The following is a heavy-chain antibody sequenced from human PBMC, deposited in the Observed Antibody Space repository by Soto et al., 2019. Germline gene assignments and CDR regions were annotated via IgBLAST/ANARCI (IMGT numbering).Heavy chain of an antibody. CDR2: ISHIGIT. CDR1: GASVTSGTNY. V-gene: IGHV4-61*01. CDR3: ARGSDAKS. Sequence: QVQMQESGPGLVKPSETLSLTCTVSGASVTSGTNYWGWIRQPPGKGLEYIGYISHIGITNYNTSLKSRVTISADTSRNQFSLNLSSVTAADTAVYYCARGSDAKSWGQGALVTVSS. D-gene: IGHD3-10*01. J-gene: IGHJ4*02.